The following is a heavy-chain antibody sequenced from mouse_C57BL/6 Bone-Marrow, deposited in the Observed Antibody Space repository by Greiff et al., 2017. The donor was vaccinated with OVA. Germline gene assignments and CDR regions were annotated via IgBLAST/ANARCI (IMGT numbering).Heavy chain of an antibody. V-gene: IGHV1-80*01. Sequence: VKLMESGAELVKPGASVKISCKASGYAFSSYWMNWVKQRPGKGLEWIGQIYPGDGDTNYNGKFKGKATLTADKSSSTAYMQLSSLTSEDSAVYFCAREAYSNYEDWGQGTTLTVSS. CDR3: AREAYSNYED. D-gene: IGHD2-5*01. CDR1: GYAFSSYW. CDR2: IYPGDGDT. J-gene: IGHJ2*01.